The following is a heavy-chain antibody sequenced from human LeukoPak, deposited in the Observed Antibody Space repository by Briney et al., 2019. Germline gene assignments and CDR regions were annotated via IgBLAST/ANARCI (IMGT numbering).Heavy chain of an antibody. Sequence: SETLSLTCTVSGGSISSGSYYWSWIRQPAGKGPEWIGRIYTSGSTNYNPSLKSRVTISVDTSKNQFSLKLSSVTAADTAVYYCARARLSSSSYYYYGMDVWGQGTTVTVSS. CDR2: IYTSGST. J-gene: IGHJ6*02. CDR1: GGSISSGSYY. D-gene: IGHD6-13*01. CDR3: ARARLSSSSYYYYGMDV. V-gene: IGHV4-61*02.